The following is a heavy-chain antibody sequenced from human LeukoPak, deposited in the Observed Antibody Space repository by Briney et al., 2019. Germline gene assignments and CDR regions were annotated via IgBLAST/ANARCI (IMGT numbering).Heavy chain of an antibody. V-gene: IGHV3-23*01. CDR1: GFTFSNYA. Sequence: AGGSLRLSCAASGFTFSNYAMSWVRQAPGKGLNWVSAVTGSGGTTYYADSVKGRFTISRDNAKNSLYLQMNSLRADDTAVYYCARGRDYVWEIGDWGHGTLVTVSS. CDR3: ARGRDYVWEIGD. CDR2: VTGSGGTT. J-gene: IGHJ4*01. D-gene: IGHD3-16*01.